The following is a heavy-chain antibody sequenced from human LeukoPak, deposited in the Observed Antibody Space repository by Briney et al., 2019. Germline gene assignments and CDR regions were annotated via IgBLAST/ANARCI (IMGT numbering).Heavy chain of an antibody. D-gene: IGHD6-19*01. V-gene: IGHV3-33*01. CDR1: GFTYSSCG. J-gene: IGHJ4*02. CDR2: MWYDGSNK. CDR3: ARDRNRFCSGWPYYFDY. Sequence: PGGSLRLSCAASGFTYSSCGMHWVRQAPGKGLEWVAVMWYDGSNKYYADSVKGRFTISRDNSKNTLYLQMNSLRAEDTAVYYCARDRNRFCSGWPYYFDYWGQGTLVTVSS.